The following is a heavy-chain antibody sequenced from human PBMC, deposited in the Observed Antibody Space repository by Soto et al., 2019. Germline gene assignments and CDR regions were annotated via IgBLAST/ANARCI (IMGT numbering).Heavy chain of an antibody. J-gene: IGHJ4*02. Sequence: EVQLLESGGGLVQPGGSLRLSCAASGFTFSSYAMNWVRQAPGKGLEWVSAISGSGGSTYYADSVKGRCTISRDNSKNTLFLQMNSLRAEDRAVYYCAKARWGDYGWELGYWGQGSLVTVSS. CDR2: ISGSGGST. D-gene: IGHD4-17*01. CDR1: GFTFSSYA. V-gene: IGHV3-23*01. CDR3: AKARWGDYGWELGY.